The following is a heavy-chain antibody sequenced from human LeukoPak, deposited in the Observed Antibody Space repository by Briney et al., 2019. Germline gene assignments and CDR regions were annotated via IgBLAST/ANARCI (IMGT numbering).Heavy chain of an antibody. Sequence: EGSLRLSCAASGFTFSNYNMNWVRQAPGKGLEWVSDISSGGTITYYADSVRGRFTTSRDNAKNLLYLQMHSLRAEDTAIYYCSLLAVASPQDYWGKGTLVTVSS. CDR3: SLLAVASPQDY. V-gene: IGHV3-48*01. CDR2: ISSGGTIT. J-gene: IGHJ4*02. D-gene: IGHD6-19*01. CDR1: GFTFSNYN.